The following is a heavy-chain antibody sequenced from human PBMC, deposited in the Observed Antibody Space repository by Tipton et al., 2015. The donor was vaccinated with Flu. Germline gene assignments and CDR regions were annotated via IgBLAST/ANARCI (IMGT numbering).Heavy chain of an antibody. CDR3: ARGGGSGIAAAGYFDY. J-gene: IGHJ4*02. CDR2: IYHSGST. V-gene: IGHV4-30-2*01. D-gene: IGHD6-13*01. Sequence: TLSLTCAVSGGSISSGGYSWSWIRQPPGKGLEWIGYIYHSGSTYYNPSLKSRVTISVDRSKNQFSLKLSSVTAADTAVYYCARGGGSGIAAAGYFDYWGQGTLVTVSS. CDR1: GGSISSGGYS.